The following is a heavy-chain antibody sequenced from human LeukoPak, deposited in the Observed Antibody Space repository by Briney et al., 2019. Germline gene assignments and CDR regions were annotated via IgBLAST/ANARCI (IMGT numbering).Heavy chain of an antibody. CDR2: IHPGNSDA. D-gene: IGHD3-10*01. Sequence: GESLKISCKSSGYSFTTYWIGWVRQMPGRGLEWMAIIHPGNSDARYSPSFQGQVTVSADKSISTAYLQWSSLTASDTAIYYCATDYYDSGSYNWGQGTLVTVSS. V-gene: IGHV5-51*01. CDR3: ATDYYDSGSYN. J-gene: IGHJ4*02. CDR1: GYSFTTYW.